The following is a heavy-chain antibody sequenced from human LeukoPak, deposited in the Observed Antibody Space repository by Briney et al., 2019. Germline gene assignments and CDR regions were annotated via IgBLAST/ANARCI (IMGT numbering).Heavy chain of an antibody. D-gene: IGHD2-15*01. CDR3: ARHSRGSSIDD. V-gene: IGHV3-7*01. J-gene: IGHJ4*02. CDR1: GFPFNSYW. Sequence: GGSLRLSCAASGFPFNSYWMSWVRQAPEQGLECLANIRQDGSDKQYVDSVKGRFTISRDNAKSSLYLQMNSLSAEDAAVYYCARHSRGSSIDDWGQGTLVTVSS. CDR2: IRQDGSDK.